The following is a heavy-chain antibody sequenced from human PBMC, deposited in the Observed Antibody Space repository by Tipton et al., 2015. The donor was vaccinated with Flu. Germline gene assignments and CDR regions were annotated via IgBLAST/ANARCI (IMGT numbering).Heavy chain of an antibody. D-gene: IGHD1-1*01. CDR1: GLIFSNAW. V-gene: IGHV3-15*01. CDR2: IKDKSDGETA. Sequence: SLRLSCTASGLIFSNAWMSWVRQAPGKGLEWVGRIKDKSDGETADYAAPVKDRFTITRDDSKNTLFLQMNSLKIEDTGVYYCSLDVDEGFVSWGQGTLVAVSS. J-gene: IGHJ4*02. CDR3: SLDVDEGFVS.